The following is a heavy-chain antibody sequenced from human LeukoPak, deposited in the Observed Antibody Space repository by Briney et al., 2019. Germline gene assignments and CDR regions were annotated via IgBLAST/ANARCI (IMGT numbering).Heavy chain of an antibody. CDR2: IYSGGST. CDR3: ARDPSAVAINTYG. J-gene: IGHJ4*02. D-gene: IGHD6-13*01. CDR1: GFTVSNNY. V-gene: IGHV3-66*01. Sequence: GGSLRLSCAASGFTVSNNYMNWVRQAPGKGLEWVSLIYSGGSTHYADSVKGRFTISRDSSRNTLYLQMNSLRVEDTAVYYCARDPSAVAINTYGWGQGTLVTVSP.